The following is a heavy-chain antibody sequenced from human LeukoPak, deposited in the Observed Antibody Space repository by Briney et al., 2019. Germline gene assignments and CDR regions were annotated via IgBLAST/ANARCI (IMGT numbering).Heavy chain of an antibody. CDR2: TYYRSKWYN. D-gene: IGHD3-3*01. CDR1: GDSVSSNSAA. CDR3: ARGGTDYDFWSGSVFDY. Sequence: SQTLSLTCAISGDSVSSNSAAWNWIRQSPSRGLEWLGRTYYRSKWYNDYAVSVKSRITINPDTSKNQFSQQLNSVTPEDTAVYYCARGGTDYDFWSGSVFDYWGQGTLVTVSS. V-gene: IGHV6-1*01. J-gene: IGHJ4*02.